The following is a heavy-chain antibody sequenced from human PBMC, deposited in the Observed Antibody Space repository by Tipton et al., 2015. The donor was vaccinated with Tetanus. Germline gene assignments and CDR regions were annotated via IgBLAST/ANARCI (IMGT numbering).Heavy chain of an antibody. Sequence: QLVQSGAEVKKPGASVKVSCKASGYTFTSYGISWVRQAPGQGLEWMGWMNPNSGDTGYARKFQGRVTMTRNTSISTAYMELNSLTSEDTAVYYCASGWDQALAYWGQGTLVTVSS. D-gene: IGHD1-26*01. CDR3: ASGWDQALAY. V-gene: IGHV1-8*02. J-gene: IGHJ4*02. CDR1: GYTFTSYG. CDR2: MNPNSGDT.